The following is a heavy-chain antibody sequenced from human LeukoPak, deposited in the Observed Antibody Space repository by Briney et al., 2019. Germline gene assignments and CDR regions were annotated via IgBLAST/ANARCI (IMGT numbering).Heavy chain of an antibody. D-gene: IGHD6-13*01. CDR3: ATGTEAAGALRS. V-gene: IGHV4-59*01. CDR1: GGSMSGFY. J-gene: IGHJ4*02. Sequence: SETLSLTCTVSGGSMSGFYWNWFRQPPGKGLEWIGYIYNSDITNYNPSLKSRVTISVVTSKNQFSLKLSSVTAADTALYYCATGTEAAGALRSWGPGILVTVSP. CDR2: IYNSDIT.